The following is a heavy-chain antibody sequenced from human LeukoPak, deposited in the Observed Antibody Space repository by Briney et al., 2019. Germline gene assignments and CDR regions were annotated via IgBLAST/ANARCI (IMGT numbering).Heavy chain of an antibody. Sequence: SETLSLTCTVSGGSISSSSYYWGWIRQPPGKGLEWIGSIYYSGSTYYNPSLKSRVTISVDTSKNQFSLKLSSVTAADTAVYYCARGTNSSRPDVDYGDQGTLVNVYS. J-gene: IGHJ4*02. CDR2: IYYSGST. V-gene: IGHV4-39*07. CDR3: ARGTNSSRPDVDY. CDR1: GGSISSSSYY. D-gene: IGHD2-8*01.